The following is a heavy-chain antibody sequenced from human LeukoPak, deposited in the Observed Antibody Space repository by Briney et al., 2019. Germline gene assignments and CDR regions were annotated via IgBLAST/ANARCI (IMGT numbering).Heavy chain of an antibody. CDR2: ICYSGST. D-gene: IGHD3-9*01. CDR3: AREASHDILTDEYYFDY. J-gene: IGHJ4*02. CDR1: RGSLSRYY. Sequence: SDALSLTCTVSRGSLSRYYWSWMRQPPGKGLEGIGYICYSGSTNYNPYLKSRVTISVDTSKNQFSLKLSSVTAADTAVYYGAREASHDILTDEYYFDYWGQGTLVTVSS. V-gene: IGHV4-59*01.